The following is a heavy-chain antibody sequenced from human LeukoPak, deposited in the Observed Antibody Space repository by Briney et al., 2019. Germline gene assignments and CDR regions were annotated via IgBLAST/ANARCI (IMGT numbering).Heavy chain of an antibody. CDR3: ARGGLRGATPDY. J-gene: IGHJ4*02. Sequence: GGSLRLSCAASGFSVSNNYMSWVRQAPGKGLEWVSVVYSGGGTNYADSVKDRFTISRDNSKNTVYLQMNSLRAEDTAVYYCARGGLRGATPDYWGPGTLVTVSS. CDR1: GFSVSNNY. D-gene: IGHD1-26*01. V-gene: IGHV3-66*01. CDR2: VYSGGGT.